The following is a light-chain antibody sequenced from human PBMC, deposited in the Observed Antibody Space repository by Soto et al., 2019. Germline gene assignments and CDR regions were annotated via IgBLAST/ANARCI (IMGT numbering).Light chain of an antibody. CDR3: HHYNSYPIT. CDR1: QSISYW. V-gene: IGKV1-5*03. Sequence: DIQMTQSPSTLSASVGDRVTITCRASQSISYWLAWYQQKPGKAPTVLIYKASTLESGDPSRFSGSGSGTEFTLTISSLQPDDFATYYCHHYNSYPITFVGGTKVE. J-gene: IGKJ4*01. CDR2: KAS.